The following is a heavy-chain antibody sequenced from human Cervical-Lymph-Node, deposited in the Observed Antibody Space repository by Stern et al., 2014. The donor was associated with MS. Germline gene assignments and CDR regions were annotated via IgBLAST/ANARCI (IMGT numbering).Heavy chain of an antibody. V-gene: IGHV4-59*01. CDR2: IYYSGST. CDR3: ARVGGQWLSLIDP. CDR1: GGSISSYY. J-gene: IGHJ5*02. Sequence: QLQLQESGPGLVKPSETLTLTCTVSGGSISSYYWSWIRQPPGKGLEWIWDIYYSGSTNYNPSLKSRVTISVDTSKNQFSLKLSSVTAADTAVYYCARVGGQWLSLIDPWGQGTLVTVSS. D-gene: IGHD6-19*01.